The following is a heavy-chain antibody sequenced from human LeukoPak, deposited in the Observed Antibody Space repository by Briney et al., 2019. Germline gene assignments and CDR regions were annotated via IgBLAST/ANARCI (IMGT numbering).Heavy chain of an antibody. V-gene: IGHV3-23*01. D-gene: IGHD3-10*01. J-gene: IGHJ4*02. CDR3: AIKAKGDY. CDR1: GFTVSSNP. CDR2: ISSSGGSS. Sequence: GGSLRLSCTVSGFTVSSNPMSWVRQAPGKGLEWVSTISSSGGSSYYADSVKGRFTISRDNSKNTLYLQMNSLRAEDTAVYYCAIKAKGDYWGQGTLVTVSS.